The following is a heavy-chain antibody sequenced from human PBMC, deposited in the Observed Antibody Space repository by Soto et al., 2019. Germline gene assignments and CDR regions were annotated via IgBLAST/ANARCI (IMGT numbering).Heavy chain of an antibody. D-gene: IGHD3-3*01. CDR2: IYPGDSDT. Sequence: PAESLNISCKGSGYTLTSYWIGWVRQMPGKGLEWMGIIYPGDSDTRYSPSFQGQVTISADKSISTAYLQWSSLKASDTAMYYCARHQGNYDFLAVDIWGQGTMVTVSS. CDR3: ARHQGNYDFLAVDI. CDR1: GYTLTSYW. J-gene: IGHJ3*02. V-gene: IGHV5-51*01.